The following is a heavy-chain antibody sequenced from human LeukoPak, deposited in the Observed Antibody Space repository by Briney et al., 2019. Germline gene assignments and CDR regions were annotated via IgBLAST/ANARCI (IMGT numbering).Heavy chain of an antibody. CDR3: ARGDPWGFDP. Sequence: ASVKVSCKTSGYTFSSYDINWVRQATGQGLEWMGWMIPNSGETGFAQNFQGRVTLTKNTSITTAYMELSSLRSEDTAVYYCARGDPWGFDPWGQGTLVTVSS. D-gene: IGHD7-27*01. CDR1: GYTFSSYD. J-gene: IGHJ5*02. CDR2: MIPNSGET. V-gene: IGHV1-8*01.